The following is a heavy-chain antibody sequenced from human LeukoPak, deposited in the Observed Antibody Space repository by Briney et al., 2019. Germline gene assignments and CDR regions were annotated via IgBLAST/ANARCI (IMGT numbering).Heavy chain of an antibody. V-gene: IGHV3-9*01. CDR1: GFTFDDYA. Sequence: GGSLRLSCAASGFTFDDYAMHWVRQAPGKGLEWVSGISWNSGSIGYADSVKGRFTISRDNAKNSLYLQMNSLRAEDTALYYCAKASMIGGAFDIWGQGTMVTVSS. CDR3: AKASMIGGAFDI. D-gene: IGHD3-10*02. CDR2: ISWNSGSI. J-gene: IGHJ3*02.